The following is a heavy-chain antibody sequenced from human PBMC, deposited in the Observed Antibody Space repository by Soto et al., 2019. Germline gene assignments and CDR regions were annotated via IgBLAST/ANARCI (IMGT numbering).Heavy chain of an antibody. D-gene: IGHD2-15*01. CDR2: IRGSGGST. J-gene: IGHJ3*02. CDR3: AKDSPIVLVVAATYYAFDI. Sequence: EVQLLESGGGLVQPGGSLRLSCAASGFTFSSYAMSWVGQAPGKGLEWVSAIRGSGGSTYYADSVKGRFTISRDNSKNTLYLQMNTLRAEDTAVYYCAKDSPIVLVVAATYYAFDIWCQGTMVTVSS. V-gene: IGHV3-23*01. CDR1: GFTFSSYA.